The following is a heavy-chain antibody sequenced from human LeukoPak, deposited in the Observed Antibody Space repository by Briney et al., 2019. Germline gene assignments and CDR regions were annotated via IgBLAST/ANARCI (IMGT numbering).Heavy chain of an antibody. CDR1: GYTFTGYY. V-gene: IGHV1-2*02. J-gene: IGHJ3*02. Sequence: ASVKVSCKASGYTFTGYYMHWVRQAPGQGLEWMGWINPNSGGTNYAQKFQGRVTITADESTSTAYMELSSLRSEDTAVYYCARVVQRYGGNIRSDAFDIWGQGTMVTVSS. D-gene: IGHD4-23*01. CDR3: ARVVQRYGGNIRSDAFDI. CDR2: INPNSGGT.